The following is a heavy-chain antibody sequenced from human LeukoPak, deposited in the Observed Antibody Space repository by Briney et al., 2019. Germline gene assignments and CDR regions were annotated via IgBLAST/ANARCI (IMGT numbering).Heavy chain of an antibody. Sequence: RGSLRLSCAASGFTFSSYWMHWVRHAPGKGLVWVSRVNTDGSTTNYADSVKGRFTISRDNARNTLYLQMNSLRAEDTAVYYCARGGGSAWYDFWGQGTLVTVSS. CDR2: VNTDGSTT. J-gene: IGHJ4*02. V-gene: IGHV3-74*01. D-gene: IGHD6-13*01. CDR3: ARGGGSAWYDF. CDR1: GFTFSSYW.